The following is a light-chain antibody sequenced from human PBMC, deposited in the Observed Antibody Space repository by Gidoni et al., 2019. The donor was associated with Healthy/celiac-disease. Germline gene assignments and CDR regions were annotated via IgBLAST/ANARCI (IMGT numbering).Light chain of an antibody. Sequence: SYELTQPLSVSAALGQTARITCGGNNVGSKNVHWYQQKPGQAPVLVIYRDSNRPSGIPERFSGSNSGNTATLTISRAQAGDKADYYCQVWDSSTYVFGTGTKVTVL. CDR3: QVWDSSTYV. CDR1: NVGSKN. CDR2: RDS. V-gene: IGLV3-9*01. J-gene: IGLJ1*01.